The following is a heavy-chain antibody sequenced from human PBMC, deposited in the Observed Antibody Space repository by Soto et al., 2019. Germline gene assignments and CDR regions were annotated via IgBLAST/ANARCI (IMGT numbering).Heavy chain of an antibody. J-gene: IGHJ5*02. CDR2: IYYSGST. CDR1: GGSISSYY. D-gene: IGHD2-2*01. V-gene: IGHV4-59*01. Sequence: SETLSLTCTVSGGSISSYYWSWIRQPPGKGLEWIGHIYYSGSTNYNPSLKSRVTISVDTSKNQFSLKLSSVTAADTAVYYCARDHGKTYCSSTSCYQNWFDPWGQGTLVTVSS. CDR3: ARDHGKTYCSSTSCYQNWFDP.